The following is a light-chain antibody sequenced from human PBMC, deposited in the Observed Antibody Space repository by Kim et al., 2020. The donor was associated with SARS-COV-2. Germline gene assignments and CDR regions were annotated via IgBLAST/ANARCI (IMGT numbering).Light chain of an antibody. J-gene: IGLJ3*02. V-gene: IGLV1-44*01. CDR1: SSNIGSNN. Sequence: ELTQPPSASGTPGQRVTISCSGSSSNIGSNNVVWYQQLPGAAPNLLIYSNNQRPSGIPDRFSGSRSGTSASMAISGLQSGDEADYYCAVWDDSLKQGVFGGGTQLTVL. CDR2: SNN. CDR3: AVWDDSLKQGV.